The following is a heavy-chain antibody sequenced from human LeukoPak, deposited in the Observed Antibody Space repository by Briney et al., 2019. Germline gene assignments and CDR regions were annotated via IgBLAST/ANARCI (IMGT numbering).Heavy chain of an antibody. CDR3: ARGPSGYHNT. J-gene: IGHJ4*02. CDR2: VSSGSSTI. CDR1: GFTFSDCY. Sequence: GGSLRLSCAASGFTFSDCYMSWIRQAPGRGLEWVSYVSSGSSTIYYADSVKGRFTVSRDNGKRSLYLHINSLRAEDTAMYYCARGPSGYHNTGGQGTLVTVSS. V-gene: IGHV3-11*04. D-gene: IGHD5-12*01.